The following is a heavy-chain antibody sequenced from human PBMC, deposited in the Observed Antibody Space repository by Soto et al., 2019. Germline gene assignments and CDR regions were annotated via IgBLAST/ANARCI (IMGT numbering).Heavy chain of an antibody. CDR2: INHSGSS. CDR1: VGSFRGYY. Sequence: SETLTVNCTFSVGSFRGYYWCRVRQPPGKGLELIGEINHSGSSNYHPSLKSRVTISVATSKNQFSLTVNSVTPADTAVYYCARGEIKLIGGMDVWGQGTTFTVSS. V-gene: IGHV4-34*01. J-gene: IGHJ6*01. CDR3: ARGEIKLIGGMDV.